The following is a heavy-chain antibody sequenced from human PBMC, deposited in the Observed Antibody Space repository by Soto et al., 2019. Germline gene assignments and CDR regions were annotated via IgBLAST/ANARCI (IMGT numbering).Heavy chain of an antibody. CDR3: ARDGWLYYDSTSQGMDV. J-gene: IGHJ6*02. CDR1: GFTFSSYA. V-gene: IGHV3-30-3*01. Sequence: PVGSLRLSCAASGFTFSSYAIHWVRQAPGKGLEWLAVISYDGNNKNYADSVKGRFTISRDNSKNTLYLQMNSLRAEDTSVYYCARDGWLYYDSTSQGMDVWGQGTTVTVYS. CDR2: ISYDGNNK. D-gene: IGHD3-22*01.